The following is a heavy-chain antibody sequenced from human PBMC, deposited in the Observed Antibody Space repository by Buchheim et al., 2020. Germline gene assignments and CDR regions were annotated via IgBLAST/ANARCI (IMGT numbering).Heavy chain of an antibody. J-gene: IGHJ4*02. CDR3: ARRIGRPSEFYFDH. D-gene: IGHD2-15*01. Sequence: EVHLVESGGGLVQPGGSLRLSCAASGFTFSSYWMHWVRQAPGKGLVWVALISNDGITTKYADSVKGRFTISRDNAKNTLDLQINSLRVEDTALYYCARRIGRPSEFYFDHWGQGTL. V-gene: IGHV3-74*03. CDR1: GFTFSSYW. CDR2: ISNDGITT.